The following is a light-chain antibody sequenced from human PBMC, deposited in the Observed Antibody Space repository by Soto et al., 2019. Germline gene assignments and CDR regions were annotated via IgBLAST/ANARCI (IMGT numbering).Light chain of an antibody. V-gene: IGLV1-40*01. CDR2: GNS. J-gene: IGLJ2*01. CDR3: QYYDSSLSVV. Sequence: QSVLTQPPSVSGAPGQRVTISCTGSSSNIGAGYDVHWYQQLPGTAPKLLIYGNSNRPSGVPDRFSGSKSGTSASLAITGLQAEDEAYYYCQYYDSSLSVVFGGGTKVTVL. CDR1: SSNIGAGYD.